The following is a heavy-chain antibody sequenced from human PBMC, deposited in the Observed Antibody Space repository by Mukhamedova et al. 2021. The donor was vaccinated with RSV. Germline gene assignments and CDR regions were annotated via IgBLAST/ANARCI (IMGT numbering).Heavy chain of an antibody. CDR3: ARENSGYGEY. CDR2: ISYDGSNK. V-gene: IGHV3-30*04. Sequence: SSYAMHWVRQAPGKGLEWVAVISYDGSNKYYADSVKGRFTISRDNSKNTLYLQMNSLRAEDTAVDYCARENSGYGEYGGQGNLVT. D-gene: IGHD1-26*01. J-gene: IGHJ4*02. CDR1: SSYA.